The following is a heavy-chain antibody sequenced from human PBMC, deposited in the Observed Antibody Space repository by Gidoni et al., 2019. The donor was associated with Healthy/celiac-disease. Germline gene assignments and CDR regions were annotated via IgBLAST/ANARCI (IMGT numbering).Heavy chain of an antibody. CDR3: ATDRFGVVPSYYYYYGRDV. D-gene: IGHD3-3*01. Sequence: QVQLVQSGAAVKTPGASVKVSCTVSGYTLTELSIHWVRQAPGKGLEWMGGFDPEDGETIYAQKCQGRVTMTEDTSTDTAYMELSSLRSEDTAVYYCATDRFGVVPSYYYYYGRDVWGQGTTVTVSS. V-gene: IGHV1-24*01. CDR2: FDPEDGET. CDR1: GYTLTELS. J-gene: IGHJ6*02.